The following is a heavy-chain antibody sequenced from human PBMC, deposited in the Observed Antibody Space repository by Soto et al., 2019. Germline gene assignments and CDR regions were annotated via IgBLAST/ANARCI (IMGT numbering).Heavy chain of an antibody. CDR1: GYTFTSYG. D-gene: IGHD6-13*01. J-gene: IGHJ4*02. CDR2: ISAYNGNT. V-gene: IGHV1-18*04. CDR3: ARVHPSADSEHFDY. Sequence: GASVKVSCKASGYTFTSYGISWVRQAPGQGLEWMGWISAYNGNTNYAQKLQGRVTMTTDTSTSTAYMELRSLRSDDTAVYYCARVHPSADSEHFDYWGQGTLVTVSS.